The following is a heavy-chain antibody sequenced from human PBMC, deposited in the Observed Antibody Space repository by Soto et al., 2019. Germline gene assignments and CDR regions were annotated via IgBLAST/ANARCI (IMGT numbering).Heavy chain of an antibody. V-gene: IGHV1-69*01. CDR1: GGTFSSYA. D-gene: IGHD3-22*01. CDR3: ARHGGYYYDSSGYSIDY. J-gene: IGHJ4*02. Sequence: QVQLVQSGAEVKKPGSSVKVSCKASGGTFSSYAISWVLQAPGQGLEWMGGIIPIFGTANYAQKFQGRVTITADESTSTAYMELSSLRSEDTAVYYCARHGGYYYDSSGYSIDYWGQGTLVTVSS. CDR2: IIPIFGTA.